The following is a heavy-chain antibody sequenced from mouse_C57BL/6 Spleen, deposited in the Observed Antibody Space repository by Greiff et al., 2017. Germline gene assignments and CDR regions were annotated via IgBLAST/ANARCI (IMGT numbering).Heavy chain of an antibody. CDR3: ARRGNGYYWFAY. CDR2: IDPSDSYT. D-gene: IGHD2-3*01. Sequence: VQLQQSGAELVKPGASVKLSCKASGYTFTSYWMQWVKQRPGQGLEWIGEIDPSDSYTNYNQKFKGKATLTVDTSSSTAYMQLSSLTSEDSAVYYCARRGNGYYWFAYWGQGTLVTVSA. V-gene: IGHV1-50*01. CDR1: GYTFTSYW. J-gene: IGHJ3*01.